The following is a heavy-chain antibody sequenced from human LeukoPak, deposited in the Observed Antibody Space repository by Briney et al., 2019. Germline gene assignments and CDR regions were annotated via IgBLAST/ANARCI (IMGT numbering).Heavy chain of an antibody. V-gene: IGHV4-34*01. CDR2: INHSGST. Sequence: KPSETLSLTCAVYGGSFSGYYWSWIRQPPGKGLEWIGEINHSGSTNYNPSLKSRVTISVDTSKNQFSLKLSSVTAADTAVYYCARVGYEAWREYGGPFDYWGQGTLVTVSS. J-gene: IGHJ4*02. CDR1: GGSFSGYY. CDR3: ARVGYEAWREYGGPFDY. D-gene: IGHD4-23*01.